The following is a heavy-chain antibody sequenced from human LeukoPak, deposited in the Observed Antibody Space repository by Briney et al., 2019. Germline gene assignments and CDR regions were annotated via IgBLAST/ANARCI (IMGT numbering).Heavy chain of an antibody. CDR1: GFTFIRHL. CDR2: ISTDGSTT. CDR3: GSTEDGYIDY. J-gene: IGHJ4*02. V-gene: IGHV3-74*01. D-gene: IGHD5-24*01. Sequence: TGGSLRLSCAGSGFTFIRHLMHWVRQAPGKGLVWVSRISTDGSTTLYSDSVKGRFTISRDNAKNTLYLKMNSLRAEDTAVYYCGSTEDGYIDYWGQGTLVSVSS.